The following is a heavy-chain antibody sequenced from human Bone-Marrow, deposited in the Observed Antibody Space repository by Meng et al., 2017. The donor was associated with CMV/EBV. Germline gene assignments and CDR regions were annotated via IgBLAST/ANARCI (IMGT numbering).Heavy chain of an antibody. CDR3: AKGERQFFSSFNCHYQYYGMDV. Sequence: GESQKISCAASGFSFSDYAMHWVRQAPGKGLEWVTFNRHDGSNKYYAESVKGRFTISRDNSKSTLYLHMNRLRPEDTAVYYCAKGERQFFSSFNCHYQYYGMDVWGRGTTVTVSS. CDR2: NRHDGSNK. V-gene: IGHV3-30*02. CDR1: GFSFSDYA. D-gene: IGHD1-1*01. J-gene: IGHJ6*02.